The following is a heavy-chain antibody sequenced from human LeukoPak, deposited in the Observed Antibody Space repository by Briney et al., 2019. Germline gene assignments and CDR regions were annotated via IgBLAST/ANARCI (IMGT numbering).Heavy chain of an antibody. CDR1: GYTFTGYY. V-gene: IGHV1-18*04. D-gene: IGHD6-19*01. CDR2: ISTYNGNT. J-gene: IGHJ4*02. Sequence: GASVKVSCKASGYTFTGYYMHWVRQAPGQGLEWMGWISTYNGNTNYAQKFQGRVTMTTDTSTTTVNMELRSLRFDDTAVYYCARREQWLVGDDYWGQGTLVTVSS. CDR3: ARREQWLVGDDY.